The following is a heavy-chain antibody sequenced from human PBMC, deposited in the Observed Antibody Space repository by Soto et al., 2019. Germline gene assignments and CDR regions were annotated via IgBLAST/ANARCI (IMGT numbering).Heavy chain of an antibody. Sequence: PGGSLRLSCAASGFTFSTYAMIWVRQAPGKGLEWVSVITGSGGSTYYADSVKGRFTISRDTSKNTLFLQMNSLRAEDTAVYYCAKDRYGDYGGIDYWGQGTMVTVPQ. V-gene: IGHV3-23*01. CDR1: GFTFSTYA. CDR2: ITGSGGST. CDR3: AKDRYGDYGGIDY. D-gene: IGHD4-17*01. J-gene: IGHJ4*02.